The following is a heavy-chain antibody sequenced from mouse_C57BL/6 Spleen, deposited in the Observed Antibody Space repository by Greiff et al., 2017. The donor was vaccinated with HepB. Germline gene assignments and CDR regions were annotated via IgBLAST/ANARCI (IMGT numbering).Heavy chain of an antibody. J-gene: IGHJ4*01. D-gene: IGHD2-1*01. V-gene: IGHV2-3*01. Sequence: LVESGPGLVAPSQSLSITCTVSGFSLTSYGVSWVRQPPGKGLEWLGVIWGDGSTNYHSALISRLSISKDSSKSQVFLKLNSLQTDDTATYYCAKGKVEPLNYGKSYYAMDYWGQGTSVTVSS. CDR3: AKGKVEPLNYGKSYYAMDY. CDR1: GFSLTSYG. CDR2: IWGDGST.